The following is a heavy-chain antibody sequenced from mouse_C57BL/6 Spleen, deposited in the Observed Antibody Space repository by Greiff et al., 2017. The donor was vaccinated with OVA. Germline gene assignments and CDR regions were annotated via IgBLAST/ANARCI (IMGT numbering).Heavy chain of an antibody. CDR1: GYTFTDYE. CDR3: TRDRAY. Sequence: QVQLQQSGAELVRPGASVTLSCKASGYTFTDYEMHWVKQTPVHGLEWIGAIDPETGGNAYNQKFKGKAILTADKSSSTAYMELRSLTSEDSAVYYWTRDRAYWGQGTLVTVSA. V-gene: IGHV1-15*01. CDR2: IDPETGGN. J-gene: IGHJ3*01.